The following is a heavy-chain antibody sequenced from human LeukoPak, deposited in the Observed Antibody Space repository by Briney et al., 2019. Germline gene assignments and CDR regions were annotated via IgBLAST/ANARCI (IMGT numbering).Heavy chain of an antibody. J-gene: IGHJ4*02. CDR2: INPNSGGT. V-gene: IGHV1-2*02. CDR1: GYTFTGCY. CDR3: ASGLRLHYDYVWGSYRLDY. D-gene: IGHD3-16*02. Sequence: ASVKVSCKASGYTFTGCYMHWVRQAPGQGLEWMGWINPNSGGTNYAQKFQGRVTMTRDTSISTAYMELSRLRSDDTAVYYCASGLRLHYDYVWGSYRLDYWGQGTLVTVSS.